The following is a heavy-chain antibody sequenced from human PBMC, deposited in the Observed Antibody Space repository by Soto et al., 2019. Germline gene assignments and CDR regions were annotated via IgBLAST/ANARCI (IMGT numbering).Heavy chain of an antibody. CDR2: ISTISSTI. CDR3: ASISLGAFDI. D-gene: IGHD7-27*01. Sequence: GSLRLSCAASVFTFSTYSLNWVRQAPGKGLEWISYISTISSTIYYADSVKGRFTISRDNAKNLLYLQMNNLRDEDTAVYYCASISLGAFDIWGQGTMVTVSS. V-gene: IGHV3-48*02. J-gene: IGHJ3*02. CDR1: VFTFSTYS.